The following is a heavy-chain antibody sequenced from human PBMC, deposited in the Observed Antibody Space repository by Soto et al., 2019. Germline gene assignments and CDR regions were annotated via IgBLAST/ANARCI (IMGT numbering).Heavy chain of an antibody. Sequence: SETLSLTCTVSGGSISSYYWSWIRQPPGKGLESIGYIYYSGSTNYNPSLKSRVTISVDTSKNQFSLKLSSVTAADTAVYYCATSRAYYGSGIDYWGQGTLVTVSS. CDR3: ATSRAYYGSGIDY. CDR1: GGSISSYY. CDR2: IYYSGST. D-gene: IGHD3-10*01. J-gene: IGHJ4*02. V-gene: IGHV4-59*08.